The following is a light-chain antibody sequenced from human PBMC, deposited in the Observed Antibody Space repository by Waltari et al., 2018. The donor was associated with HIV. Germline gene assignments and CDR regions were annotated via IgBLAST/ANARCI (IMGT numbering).Light chain of an antibody. CDR3: MQALQSPNT. J-gene: IGKJ2*01. CDR2: LAS. CDR1: QSLVHTNGYNY. V-gene: IGKV2-28*01. Sequence: DLLLTQSPLSLPVTPGEPASISCRSSQSLVHTNGYNYLDWYLQKPGQSPHLLISLASTRASGVPDRFSGSGSGTDFTLKISRVEAEDVGVYYCMQALQSPNTFGQGTKVEIK.